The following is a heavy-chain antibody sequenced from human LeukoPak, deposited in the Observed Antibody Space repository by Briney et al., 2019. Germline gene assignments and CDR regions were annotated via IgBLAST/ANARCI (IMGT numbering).Heavy chain of an antibody. Sequence: SETLSLTCTVSGGSISSGDYYWSWIRQPPGKGLEWIGYIYYSGSTHYNPSLKSRVTISVDTSKNQFSLKLSSVTAADTAVYYCARKGYSSFFDYWGQGTLVTVSS. J-gene: IGHJ4*02. D-gene: IGHD6-19*01. CDR2: IYYSGST. V-gene: IGHV4-30-4*02. CDR1: GGSISSGDYY. CDR3: ARKGYSSFFDY.